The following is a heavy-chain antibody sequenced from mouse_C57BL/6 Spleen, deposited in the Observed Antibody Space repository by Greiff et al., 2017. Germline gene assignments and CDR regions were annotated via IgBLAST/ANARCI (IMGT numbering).Heavy chain of an antibody. CDR2: INPNNGGT. D-gene: IGHD1-1*01. J-gene: IGHJ2*01. Sequence: EVKLQESGPELVKPGASVKMSCKASGYTFTDYNMHWVKQSHGKSLEWLGYINPNNGGTSYNQKFKGKATLTVNKSSSTAYMELRSLTSVESAVYYCANPLITTVVAFDYWGQGTTLTVSS. CDR1: GYTFTDYN. CDR3: ANPLITTVVAFDY. V-gene: IGHV1-22*01.